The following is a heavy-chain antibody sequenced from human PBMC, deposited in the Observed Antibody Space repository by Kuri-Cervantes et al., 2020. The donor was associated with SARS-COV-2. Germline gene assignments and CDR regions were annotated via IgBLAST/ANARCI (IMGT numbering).Heavy chain of an antibody. CDR3: ARTQGVAARRGDHNWFDP. CDR1: GFTFSSNS. D-gene: IGHD6-6*01. V-gene: IGHV4-39*01. CDR2: IYYSGST. Sequence: GSLRLSCVASGFTFSSNSMNWIRQPPGKGLEWIGSIYYSGSTYYNPSLKSRVTISVDTSKNQFSLKLSSVTAADTAVYYCARTQGVAARRGDHNWFDPWGQGTLVTVSS. J-gene: IGHJ5*02.